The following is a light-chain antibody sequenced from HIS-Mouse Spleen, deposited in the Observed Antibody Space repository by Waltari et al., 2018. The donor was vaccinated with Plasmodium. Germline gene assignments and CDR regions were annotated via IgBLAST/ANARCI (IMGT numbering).Light chain of an antibody. V-gene: IGLV3-10*01. J-gene: IGLJ3*02. CDR3: YSTDSSGNHRV. CDR1: EFPKKY. CDR2: EDS. Sequence: SYELTQPPSVSVSPGQTARITCSGDEFPKKYDYWYQQKSGQAPVLVIYEDSKRPSGIPERFSGSSSGTMATLTISGAQVEDEADYYCYSTDSSGNHRVFGGGTKLTVL.